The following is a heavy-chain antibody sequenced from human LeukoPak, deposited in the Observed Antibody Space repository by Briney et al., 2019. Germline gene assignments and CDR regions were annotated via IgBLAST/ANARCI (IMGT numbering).Heavy chain of an antibody. CDR3: ARARTRYSGSYGGAFDI. CDR1: GFTVSSNY. D-gene: IGHD1-26*01. V-gene: IGHV3-53*01. CDR2: IYSGGST. Sequence: GGFLRLSCAASGFTVSSNYMSWVRPAPGKGLEWVSVIYSGGSTYYADSVKGRFTISRDNSKNTLYLQMNSLRAEDTAVYYCARARTRYSGSYGGAFDIWGQGTMVTVSS. J-gene: IGHJ3*02.